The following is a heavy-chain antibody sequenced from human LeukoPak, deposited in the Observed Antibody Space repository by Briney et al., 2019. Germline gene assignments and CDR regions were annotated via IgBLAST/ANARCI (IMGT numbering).Heavy chain of an antibody. V-gene: IGHV3-21*01. CDR1: GFTFSSYS. CDR3: ARVSNSGWGSRFDP. CDR2: ISSSSSYI. Sequence: NPGGSLRLSCAASGFTFSSYSMNWVRQAPGKGLEWVSSISSSSSYISYADSLKGRFTISRDNAKNSLYLQMNSLRAEDTAVYYCARVSNSGWGSRFDPWGQGTLVTVSS. J-gene: IGHJ5*02. D-gene: IGHD6-19*01.